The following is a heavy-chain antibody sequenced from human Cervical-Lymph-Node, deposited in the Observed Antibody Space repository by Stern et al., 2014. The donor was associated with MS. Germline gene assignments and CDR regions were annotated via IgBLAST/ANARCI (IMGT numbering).Heavy chain of an antibody. D-gene: IGHD2-15*01. V-gene: IGHV3-30-3*01. Sequence: VQLVESGGGVVQPGRSLRLSCAASGFSFSDYAMHWVRQAPGKGLEWVAVISYDGSNKEYADSVKGRFTISRDNSKNTLYLQMNSLRAEDTAVYYCAREDCSGDSCRGMDIWGQGTTVTVSS. J-gene: IGHJ6*02. CDR3: AREDCSGDSCRGMDI. CDR2: ISYDGSNK. CDR1: GFSFSDYA.